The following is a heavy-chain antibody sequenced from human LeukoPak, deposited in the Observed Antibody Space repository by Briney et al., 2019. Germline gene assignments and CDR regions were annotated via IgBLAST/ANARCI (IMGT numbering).Heavy chain of an antibody. J-gene: IGHJ5*02. CDR3: ARSYTHYDFWSGYTYQNYFDP. CDR1: GGTFSSYA. V-gene: IGHV1-69*13. Sequence: SVKVSCKASGGTFSSYAISWVRQAPGQGLEWMGGIISIFGTANYAQKFQGRVTITADESTSTAYMELSSLRSEDTAVYYCARSYTHYDFWSGYTYQNYFDPWGQGTLVTVSS. CDR2: IISIFGTA. D-gene: IGHD3-3*01.